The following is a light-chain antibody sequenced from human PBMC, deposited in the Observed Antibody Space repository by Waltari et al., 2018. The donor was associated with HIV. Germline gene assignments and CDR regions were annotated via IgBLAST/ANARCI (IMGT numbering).Light chain of an antibody. CDR3: SSRDISGDHLR. V-gene: IGLV3-19*01. J-gene: IGLJ2*01. CDR2: GED. Sequence: SSDLTQDPAVSVALGQTVRITCQGDSLTKNHPSWYQQKPGQAPFLVLYGEDDRPSGLPDRFSGSTSGNSASLTITGAQAEDAADYFCSSRDISGDHLRFGGGTKLTVL. CDR1: SLTKNH.